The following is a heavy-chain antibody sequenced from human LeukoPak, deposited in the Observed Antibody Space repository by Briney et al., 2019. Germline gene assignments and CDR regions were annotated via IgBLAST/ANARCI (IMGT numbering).Heavy chain of an antibody. J-gene: IGHJ4*02. CDR2: IASKTDGGAT. CDR1: GLTVTNAW. CDR3: TTGIRGD. D-gene: IGHD3-10*01. Sequence: GGSLRLPCSASGLTVTNAWMNWVRQAPGEGLDWVGRIASKTDGGATDYAAPVKGRFTISRDDSKNTLNLQMNSLKTEDTAVYYCTTGIRGDWGQGTLVTVSS. V-gene: IGHV3-15*07.